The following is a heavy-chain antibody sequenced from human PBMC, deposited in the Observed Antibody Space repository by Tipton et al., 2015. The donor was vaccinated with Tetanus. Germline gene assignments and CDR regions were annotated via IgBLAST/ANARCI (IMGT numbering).Heavy chain of an antibody. CDR3: AREENVVVVTTTRDWFDP. CDR1: GFSFSSYG. D-gene: IGHD2-15*01. Sequence: SLRLSCAASGFSFSSYGMNWVRQAAGKGLEWVSSISSGGTYIYYADSVKGRFTISRDNTKNSLYLQMDSLRADDTAVYYCAREENVVVVTTTRDWFDPWGQGTLVTVSS. CDR2: ISSGGTYI. J-gene: IGHJ5*02. V-gene: IGHV3-21*01.